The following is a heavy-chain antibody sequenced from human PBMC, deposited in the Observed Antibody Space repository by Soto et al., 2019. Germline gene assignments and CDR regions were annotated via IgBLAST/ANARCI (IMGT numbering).Heavy chain of an antibody. J-gene: IGHJ6*02. Sequence: QVQVVQCGYEVKKPGASVKVSCKASGYTFTNYGFSWVRQAPGQGLEWMGWISGYNGNTKYAEKFQGRVTMTTDTSTSTAHTELRSLRSEDTAVYYCAREGQAPYYYYGMDVWGQGTAVTVSS. CDR3: AREGQAPYYYYGMDV. CDR1: GYTFTNYG. CDR2: ISGYNGNT. V-gene: IGHV1-18*01.